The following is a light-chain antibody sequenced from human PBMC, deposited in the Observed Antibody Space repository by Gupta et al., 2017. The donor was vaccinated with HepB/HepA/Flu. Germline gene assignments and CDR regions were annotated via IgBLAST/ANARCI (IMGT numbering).Light chain of an antibody. CDR1: QGISSF. Sequence: DIQLTQSPSFLSASVGDRVTITCRASQGISSFLAWYQQKPGKAPNLLIYVASTLQSGVPSRFSGSGSGTEFTLTISILQPEDFATYYCQQDTSYPLTFGGGTKVEIK. CDR2: VAS. V-gene: IGKV1-9*01. J-gene: IGKJ4*01. CDR3: QQDTSYPLT.